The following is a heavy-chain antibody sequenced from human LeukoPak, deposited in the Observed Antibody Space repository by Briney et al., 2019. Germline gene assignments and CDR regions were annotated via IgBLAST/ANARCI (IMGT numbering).Heavy chain of an antibody. CDR1: GGSISSSSYY. Sequence: ETLALTCTVSGGSISSSSYYWGWIRQPPGKGLEWVSAISGSGGSTYYADSVKGRFTISRDNSKNTLYLQMNSLRAEDTAVYYCAKHQRYFDWLLNAFDIWGQGTMVTVSS. J-gene: IGHJ3*02. CDR2: ISGSGGST. V-gene: IGHV3-23*01. D-gene: IGHD3-9*01. CDR3: AKHQRYFDWLLNAFDI.